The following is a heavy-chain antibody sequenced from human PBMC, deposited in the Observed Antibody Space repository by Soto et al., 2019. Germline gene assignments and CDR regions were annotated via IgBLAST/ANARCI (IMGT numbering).Heavy chain of an antibody. CDR3: ARSGVTXXXVVGGDFDY. J-gene: IGHJ4*02. Sequence: PSETLSLTXXXXXXSIXSKXFCXXWIRQPPGKGLEWIGSSXXSGSTXXXPSLKSRVTISVDTSKNQFSLKLSSVTAADTAVYYCARSGVTXXXVVGGDFDYWGQGTLVTVS. CDR1: XXSIXSKXFC. D-gene: IGHD2-15*01. CDR2: SXXSGST. V-gene: IGHV4-39*01.